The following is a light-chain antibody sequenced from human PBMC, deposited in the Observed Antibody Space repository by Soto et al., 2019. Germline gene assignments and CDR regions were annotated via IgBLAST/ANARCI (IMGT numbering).Light chain of an antibody. V-gene: IGKV1-39*01. CDR2: AAS. CDR1: QSMRTY. Sequence: DIQITHAPAYLSPSVLDRVNLTLLASQSMRTYLNWYQQKPGKAPNLLIQAASSLQSGVPSRFSGSGSGTDFTLTISSLQPEDFATYYCQKSYSTPWTCGKGHTGDI. J-gene: IGKJ1*01. CDR3: QKSYSTPWT.